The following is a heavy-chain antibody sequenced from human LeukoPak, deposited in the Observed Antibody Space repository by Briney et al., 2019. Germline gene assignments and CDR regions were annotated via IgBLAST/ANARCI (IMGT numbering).Heavy chain of an antibody. CDR1: GFTFSSYA. V-gene: IGHV3-30*04. CDR3: ARDVYASETYYVGH. J-gene: IGHJ4*02. D-gene: IGHD3-10*01. Sequence: PGGSLRLSCAASGFTFSSYAMHWVRQAPGKGLEWVAVISYDGSNKYYADSVKGRFTISRDNSKNTLYLQMNSLRAEDTAVYYCARDVYASETYYVGHWGQGILVTVSS. CDR2: ISYDGSNK.